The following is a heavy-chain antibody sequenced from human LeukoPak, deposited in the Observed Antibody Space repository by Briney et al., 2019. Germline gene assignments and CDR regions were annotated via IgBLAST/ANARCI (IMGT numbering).Heavy chain of an antibody. J-gene: IGHJ4*02. CDR3: AREAPPGRGSYPEPSGQIDY. CDR2: INTNTGNP. D-gene: IGHD1-26*01. V-gene: IGHV7-4-1*02. Sequence: ASVKVSCKASGYTFTSYAMNWVRQAPGQGLEWMGWINTNTGNPTYAQGFTGRFVFSLDTSVSTAYLQISSLKAEDTAVYYCAREAPPGRGSYPEPSGQIDYWGQGTLVTVSS. CDR1: GYTFTSYA.